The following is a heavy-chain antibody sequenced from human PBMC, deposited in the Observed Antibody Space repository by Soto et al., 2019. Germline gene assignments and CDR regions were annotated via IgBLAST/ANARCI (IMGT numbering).Heavy chain of an antibody. J-gene: IGHJ4*02. CDR3: AKDMHGNGEYYFDY. Sequence: QVRLVESGGGVVQPGRSLRLSCAASGFTFSSYGMHWVRQAPGKGLEWVAVISYDGSKKYYADSVKGRFTISRDNSKSTLILQMNGLRAEDKAVYHCAKDMHGNGEYYFDYWGQGSLVTVSS. V-gene: IGHV3-30*18. D-gene: IGHD4-17*01. CDR2: ISYDGSKK. CDR1: GFTFSSYG.